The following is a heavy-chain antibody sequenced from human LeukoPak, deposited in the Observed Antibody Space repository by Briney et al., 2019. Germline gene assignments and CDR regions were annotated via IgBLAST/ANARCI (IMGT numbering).Heavy chain of an antibody. V-gene: IGHV3-23*01. CDR3: AKDPLGSTSHHYYFDY. CDR2: ISGSGGST. J-gene: IGHJ4*02. D-gene: IGHD2-2*01. CDR1: GFTFSSYA. Sequence: PGGSLRLSCAASGFTFSSYAMSWVRQAPGKGLEWVSAISGSGGSTYYADSVKGRFTISRDNSKNTLYLQMNSLRAEDTAVYYCAKDPLGSTSHHYYFDYWGQGTLVTVSS.